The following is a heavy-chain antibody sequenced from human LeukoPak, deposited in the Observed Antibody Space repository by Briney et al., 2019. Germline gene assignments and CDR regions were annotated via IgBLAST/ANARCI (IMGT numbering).Heavy chain of an antibody. CDR1: GYTFTGYY. Sequence: ASVKVSXKASGYTFTGYYMHWVRQAPGQGLEWMGWINPNSGGTNYAQKFQGRVTMTRDTSISTAYMELSRLRSDDTAVYYCARDDKSYDFWSGYYAFDIWGQGTMVTVSS. CDR2: INPNSGGT. V-gene: IGHV1-2*02. J-gene: IGHJ3*02. CDR3: ARDDKSYDFWSGYYAFDI. D-gene: IGHD3-3*01.